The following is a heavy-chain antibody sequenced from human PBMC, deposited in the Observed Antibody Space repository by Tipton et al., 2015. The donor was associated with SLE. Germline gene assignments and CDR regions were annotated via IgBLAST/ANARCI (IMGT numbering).Heavy chain of an antibody. Sequence: QLVQSGAEVKKPGASVKVSCKASGYTFTSYGISWVRQAPGQGLEWMGWISAYNGNTNYAQKLQGRVTMTTDTSTSTAYMELRSLRSDDTAMDYCARDLSGSYYEGIDYWGQGTLVTVSS. CDR1: GYTFTSYG. D-gene: IGHD1-26*01. J-gene: IGHJ4*02. V-gene: IGHV1-18*01. CDR3: ARDLSGSYYEGIDY. CDR2: ISAYNGNT.